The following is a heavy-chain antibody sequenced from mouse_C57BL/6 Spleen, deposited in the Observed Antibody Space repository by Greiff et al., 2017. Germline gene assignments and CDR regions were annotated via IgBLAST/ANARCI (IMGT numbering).Heavy chain of an antibody. V-gene: IGHV1-55*01. Sequence: QVQLQQSGAELVKPGASVKMSCKASGYTFTSYWITWVKQRPGQGLEWIGDIYPGSGSTNYNEKFKSKATLTVDTASSTAYMQLSSLTSEDSAVYYCANYYGSSYRYFDVWGTGTTVTVSS. J-gene: IGHJ1*03. D-gene: IGHD1-1*01. CDR3: ANYYGSSYRYFDV. CDR1: GYTFTSYW. CDR2: IYPGSGST.